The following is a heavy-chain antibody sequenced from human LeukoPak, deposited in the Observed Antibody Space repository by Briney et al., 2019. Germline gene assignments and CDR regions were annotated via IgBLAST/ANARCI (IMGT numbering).Heavy chain of an antibody. CDR2: VFPADSDT. V-gene: IGHV5-51*01. CDR1: GYSFVGYW. J-gene: IGHJ4*02. D-gene: IGHD3-10*01. Sequence: GESLKISCKGSGYSFVGYWIAWVRQMPGQGLEWMGGVFPADSDTRYNPAFEGQVTISADESTNTAYLQWSALKASDTAMYYCASASRGGSGSMDYWGQGTLVTVSS. CDR3: ASASRGGSGSMDY.